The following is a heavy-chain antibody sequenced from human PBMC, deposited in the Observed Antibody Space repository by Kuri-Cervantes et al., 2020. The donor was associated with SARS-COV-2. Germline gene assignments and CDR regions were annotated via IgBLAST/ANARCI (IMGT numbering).Heavy chain of an antibody. V-gene: IGHV1-24*01. Sequence: ASVKVSCKVSGYTLTELSMHWVRQAPGKGLEWMGGFDPEDGETIYAQKFQGRVTMTEDTSTDTAYMELSSLRSEDTAVYYCATSSIVVVPANNWFDPWGQGTLVTVPS. CDR2: FDPEDGET. J-gene: IGHJ5*02. CDR1: GYTLTELS. CDR3: ATSSIVVVPANNWFDP. D-gene: IGHD2-2*01.